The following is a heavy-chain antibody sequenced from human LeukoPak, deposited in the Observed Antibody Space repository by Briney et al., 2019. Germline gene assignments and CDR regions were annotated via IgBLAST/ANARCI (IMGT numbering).Heavy chain of an antibody. D-gene: IGHD6-6*01. Sequence: GGSLRLSCAASGFTFDDYAMHWVRQAPGKGLEWVSGISWNSGSIGYADSVKGRFTISRDNAKNSLYLQMNSLRAEDMALYYCAKSGSSSYYYYMDVWGKGTTVTVSS. CDR1: GFTFDDYA. CDR2: ISWNSGSI. CDR3: AKSGSSSYYYYMDV. V-gene: IGHV3-9*03. J-gene: IGHJ6*03.